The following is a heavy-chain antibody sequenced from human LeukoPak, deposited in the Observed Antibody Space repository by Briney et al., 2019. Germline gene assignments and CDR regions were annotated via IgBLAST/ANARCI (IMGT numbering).Heavy chain of an antibody. D-gene: IGHD2-2*01. J-gene: IGHJ4*02. CDR1: GFTFSSYT. Sequence: GSLRLSCTASGFTFSSYTMTWVRQAPGKGLKWVSTITTGDGNTYYADSVKGRFTVSRDDSKNSLYLQMNSLRAEDTAVYYCARVAYCSSTSCYKMYSDYWGQGTLVTVSS. CDR3: ARVAYCSSTSCYKMYSDY. V-gene: IGHV3-23*01. CDR2: ITTGDGNT.